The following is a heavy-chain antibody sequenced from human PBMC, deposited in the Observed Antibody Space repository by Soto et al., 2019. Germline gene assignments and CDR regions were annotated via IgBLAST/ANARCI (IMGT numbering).Heavy chain of an antibody. CDR2: ISSSSSTI. J-gene: IGHJ5*02. V-gene: IGHV3-48*01. CDR3: ARGSWYSYGSQVFGFDP. D-gene: IGHD5-18*01. CDR1: GFTFSSYS. Sequence: EVQLVESGGGLVQPGGSLRLSCAASGFTFSSYSMNWVRQAPGKGLEWVSYISSSSSTIYYEDSVKGRFTISRDNAKNSLYLQMNSLRAEDTAAYYCARGSWYSYGSQVFGFDPWGQGTLVTVSS.